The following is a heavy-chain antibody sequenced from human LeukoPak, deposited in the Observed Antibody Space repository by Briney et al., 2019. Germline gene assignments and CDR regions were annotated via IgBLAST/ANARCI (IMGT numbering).Heavy chain of an antibody. CDR1: GFTFSSYW. CDR3: ARSRYYYDSSGYRGSYFDY. D-gene: IGHD3-22*01. CDR2: IKQDGSEK. Sequence: GGSLRLSCAASGFTFSSYWMSWARQAPGKGLEWVANIKQDGSEKYYVDSVKGRFTISRDNAKNSLYLQMNSLRAEDTAVYYCARSRYYYDSSGYRGSYFDYWGQGTLVTVSS. V-gene: IGHV3-7*01. J-gene: IGHJ4*02.